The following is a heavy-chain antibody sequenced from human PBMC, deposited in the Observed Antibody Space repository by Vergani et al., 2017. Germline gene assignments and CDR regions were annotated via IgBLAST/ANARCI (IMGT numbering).Heavy chain of an antibody. CDR1: GFTFSSYA. CDR2: ISYDGSNK. Sequence: QVQLVESGGGVVQPGRSLRLSCAASGFTFSSYAMHWVRQAPGKGLEWVAVISYDGSNKYYADSVKGRFTISRDNSKNTLYLQMNSLRAEDTAVYYCARERGYCSGGSCSAYYYYYMDVWGKGTTVTVSS. D-gene: IGHD2-15*01. CDR3: ARERGYCSGGSCSAYYYYYMDV. J-gene: IGHJ6*03. V-gene: IGHV3-30-3*01.